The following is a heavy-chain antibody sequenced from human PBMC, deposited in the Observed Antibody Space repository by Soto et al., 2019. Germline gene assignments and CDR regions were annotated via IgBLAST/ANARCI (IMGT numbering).Heavy chain of an antibody. V-gene: IGHV4-39*01. J-gene: IGHJ5*02. D-gene: IGHD2-2*01. Sequence: PSETLSLTCTVSGGSISSSSYYWGWIRQPPGKGLEWIGSIYYSGSTYYNPSLKSRVTISVDTSKNQFSLKLSSVTAADTAVYYCARITFIVVRWFDPWGQGTLVTVSS. CDR1: GGSISSSSYY. CDR3: ARITFIVVRWFDP. CDR2: IYYSGST.